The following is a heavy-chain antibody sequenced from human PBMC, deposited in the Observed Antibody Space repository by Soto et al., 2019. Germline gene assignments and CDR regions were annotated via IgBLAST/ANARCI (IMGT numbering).Heavy chain of an antibody. CDR3: ARGRRGFGYSYGWGDYYGMDV. J-gene: IGHJ6*02. D-gene: IGHD5-18*01. V-gene: IGHV4-34*01. CDR1: GGSFSGYY. Sequence: SETLSLTCAVYGGSFSGYYWSWIRQPPGKGLEWIGEINHSGSTNYNPSLKSRVTISVDTSKNQLSLKLSSVTAADTAVYYCARGRRGFGYSYGWGDYYGMDVWGQGTTVTVSS. CDR2: INHSGST.